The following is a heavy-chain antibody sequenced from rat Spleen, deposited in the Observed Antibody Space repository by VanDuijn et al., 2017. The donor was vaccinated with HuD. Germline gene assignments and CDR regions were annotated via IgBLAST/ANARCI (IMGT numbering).Heavy chain of an antibody. CDR1: GFSLTSYH. J-gene: IGHJ2*01. V-gene: IGHV2-32*01. CDR3: ARDQLEHYGSPYFDY. CDR2: IWGDGST. Sequence: QVQLKESGPGLVKPSETLSLTCTVSGFSLTSYHVSWVRQPPGKGLEWMGVIWGDGSTAYNSALKSRLSISRDTSKSQVFLKMSSLKTEETATYYCARDQLEHYGSPYFDYWGQGVMVTVSS. D-gene: IGHD1-3*01.